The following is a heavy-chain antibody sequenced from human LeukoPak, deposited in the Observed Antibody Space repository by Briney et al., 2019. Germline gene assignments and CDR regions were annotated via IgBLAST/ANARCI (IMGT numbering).Heavy chain of an antibody. D-gene: IGHD3-10*01. CDR1: GFTFSSYA. CDR2: ISGSDDGT. J-gene: IGHJ4*02. V-gene: IGHV3-23*01. CDR3: AKRGPIYSATPGNYFDH. Sequence: GGSLRLSCAGSGFTFSSYAMSWVRQAPGKGLEWVSSISGSDDGTYYADSVKGRFTISRDNSKNTVYLQMNSLSAEDTAIYYCAKRGPIYSATPGNYFDHWGQGTLVTVSS.